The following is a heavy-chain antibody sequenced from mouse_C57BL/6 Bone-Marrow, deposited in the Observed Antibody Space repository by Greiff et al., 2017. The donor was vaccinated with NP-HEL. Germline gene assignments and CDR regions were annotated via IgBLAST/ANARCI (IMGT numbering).Heavy chain of an antibody. CDR1: GYTFTSYW. CDR2: IYPGNSDT. CDR3: TRPLYYDPWFAY. J-gene: IGHJ3*01. D-gene: IGHD2-4*01. Sequence: VHVKQSGTVLARPGASVKMSCKTSGYTFTSYWMHWVKQRPGQGLEWIGAIYPGNSDTSYNQKFKGKAKLTAVTSASTAYMELSSLTNEDSAVYYCTRPLYYDPWFAYWGQGTLVTVSA. V-gene: IGHV1-5*01.